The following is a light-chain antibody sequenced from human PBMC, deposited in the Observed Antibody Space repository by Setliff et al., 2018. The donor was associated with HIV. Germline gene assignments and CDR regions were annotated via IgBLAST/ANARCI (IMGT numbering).Light chain of an antibody. CDR1: TSDIGHYNR. V-gene: IGLV2-18*02. J-gene: IGLJ1*01. CDR2: EVS. Sequence: QSALTQPPSVSGSPGQSVTISCTGSTSDIGHYNRVSWYQQPPGAAPKLMIYEVSHRPSGVPDRFSGSKSGNTASPTISGLQPEDEADYYCSSYTTSITFVFGTGTKVTVL. CDR3: SSYTTSITFV.